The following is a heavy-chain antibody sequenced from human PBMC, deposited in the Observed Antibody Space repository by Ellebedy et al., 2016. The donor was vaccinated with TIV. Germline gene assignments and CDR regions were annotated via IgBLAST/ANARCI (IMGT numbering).Heavy chain of an antibody. CDR2: INQEGSRS. CDR1: GFTFNSYW. D-gene: IGHD3-22*01. Sequence: GESLKISCEASGFTFNSYWMSWVRQAPGKGLEWVANINQEGSRSYYVDSVKGRFTIPRDNAKNSVYLRMNTLRVEDTAVYHCVRDGAYGDYSPGYYGMDVWGQGTTVTVSS. J-gene: IGHJ6*02. V-gene: IGHV3-7*03. CDR3: VRDGAYGDYSPGYYGMDV.